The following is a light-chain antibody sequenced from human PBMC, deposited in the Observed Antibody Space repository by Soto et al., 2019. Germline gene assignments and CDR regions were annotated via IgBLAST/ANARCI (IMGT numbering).Light chain of an antibody. CDR2: DVS. J-gene: IGLJ1*01. CDR1: GSDVGNYNY. Sequence: QSALTQPASVSGSPGQSITISCTGTGSDVGNYNYVSWYQQHPAKAPKLMVYDVSNRPSGVSNRFSGSKSGNTASLTISGLQAEDEADYYCSSYTTSGTRVFGTGTKLTVL. V-gene: IGLV2-14*01. CDR3: SSYTTSGTRV.